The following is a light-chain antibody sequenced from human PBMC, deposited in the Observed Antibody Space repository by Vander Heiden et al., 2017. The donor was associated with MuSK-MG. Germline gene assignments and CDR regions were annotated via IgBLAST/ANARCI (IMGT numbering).Light chain of an antibody. V-gene: IGLV2-11*01. Sequence: QSALTQPRSVSGSPGQSVTISCTGTSRDVGNYNYVSWYQHHPGKAPKPMIYDVTQRPSGVPDRFSGSKSGNTASLTISGLQAEDEADYYCCSYAGSQTYVFGTGTKVNVL. CDR2: DVT. CDR1: SRDVGNYNY. CDR3: CSYAGSQTYV. J-gene: IGLJ1*01.